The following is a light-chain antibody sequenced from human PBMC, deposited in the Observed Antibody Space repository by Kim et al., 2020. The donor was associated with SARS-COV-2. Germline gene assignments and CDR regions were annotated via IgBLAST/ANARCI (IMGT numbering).Light chain of an antibody. CDR2: GAS. J-gene: IGKJ2*01. V-gene: IGKV3-20*01. CDR3: QQYVSSPYT. CDR1: QSVSSSN. Sequence: EFVLTQSPGTLSLSPGERATVSCRASQSVSSSNLAWYQQKPGQAPRLLMYGASRRATGIPDRFSGSGSGTDFTLTISRLEPEDFAVYYCQQYVSSPYTFGQGTKLEI.